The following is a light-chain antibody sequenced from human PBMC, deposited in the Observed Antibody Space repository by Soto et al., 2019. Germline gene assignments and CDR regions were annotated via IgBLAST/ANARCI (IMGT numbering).Light chain of an antibody. V-gene: IGKV1-17*01. J-gene: IGKJ1*01. CDR3: LQYNDYPRT. CDR2: GAS. Sequence: DIQLTQSPSSLSASVGDRVSFTCRASQGIRNDLAWFQQKAGKAPRRLIYGASSLQSGVPNRVSGSGSGTEFTLTIDSLQPEDFAVYYCLQYNDYPRTFGQGTK. CDR1: QGIRND.